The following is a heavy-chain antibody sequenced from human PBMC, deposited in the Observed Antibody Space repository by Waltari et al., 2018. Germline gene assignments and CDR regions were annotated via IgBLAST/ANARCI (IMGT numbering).Heavy chain of an antibody. CDR2: INPNSGGA. CDR1: GYTFTGYY. Sequence: QVQLVQSGAEVKKPGASVKVSCKASGYTFTGYYMPWVRQATGQGLEWMGWINPNSGGANFAQKFQGRVTMTRDTSISTAYMELSRLRSDDTAVYYCARAPRVIAAAGMGGGYWGQGTLVTVSS. D-gene: IGHD6-13*01. V-gene: IGHV1-2*02. CDR3: ARAPRVIAAAGMGGGY. J-gene: IGHJ4*02.